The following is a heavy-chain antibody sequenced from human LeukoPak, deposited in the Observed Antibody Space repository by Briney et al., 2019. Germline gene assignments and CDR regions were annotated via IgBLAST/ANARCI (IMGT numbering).Heavy chain of an antibody. CDR2: IYHSGST. CDR1: GGSISSGGYS. J-gene: IGHJ3*02. D-gene: IGHD3-22*01. CDR3: ARFHCYDSIDAFDI. V-gene: IGHV4-30-2*01. Sequence: PSQTLSLTCAVSGGSISSGGYSWSWIRQPPGKGLEWIGYIYHSGSTYYNPSLKSRVTISVDRSKNQFSLKLSSVTAADTAVYYCARFHCYDSIDAFDIWGQGTMVTVSS.